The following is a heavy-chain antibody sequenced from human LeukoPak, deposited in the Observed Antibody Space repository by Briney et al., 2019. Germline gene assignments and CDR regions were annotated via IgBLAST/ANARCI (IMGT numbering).Heavy chain of an antibody. CDR3: AKLRYYDFWSGANPFDY. D-gene: IGHD3-3*01. J-gene: IGHJ4*02. V-gene: IGHV3-23*01. Sequence: PGGSLRLSCAASGFTFSSYAMSWVRQAPGKGLEWVSAISGSGGSTYYADSAKGRFTISRDNSKNTLYLQMNSLRAEDTAVYYCAKLRYYDFWSGANPFDYWGQGTLVTVSS. CDR2: ISGSGGST. CDR1: GFTFSSYA.